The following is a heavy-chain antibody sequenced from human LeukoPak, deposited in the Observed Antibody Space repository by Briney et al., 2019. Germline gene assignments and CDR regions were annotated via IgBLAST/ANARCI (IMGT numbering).Heavy chain of an antibody. J-gene: IGHJ4*02. Sequence: GGSLRLSCAASGFTFSHFWMSWVRQAPGKGLEWVAYIKKTGSETYYVDSVKGRFTITRDNTRNSLFLQMYSLRAEDTAIYYCARSIPYGTTWYGRSDYWGQGTLVTVSS. CDR1: GFTFSHFW. D-gene: IGHD6-13*01. CDR2: IKKTGSET. V-gene: IGHV3-7*03. CDR3: ARSIPYGTTWYGRSDY.